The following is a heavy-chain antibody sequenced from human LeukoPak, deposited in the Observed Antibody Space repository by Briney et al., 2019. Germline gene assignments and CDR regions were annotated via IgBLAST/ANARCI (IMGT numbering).Heavy chain of an antibody. J-gene: IGHJ3*02. CDR1: VFTFSIYG. D-gene: IGHD5-18*01. Sequence: GGSLRLSCASSVFTFSIYGRHGVRQAPGKGLEWVAVISYDGSNKYYPDSVKGRFNISRDNSKNTLYLQMNSLRAEDTVVYYCAKRRIQLWLHDAFDIWGQGTMVTVSS. V-gene: IGHV3-30*18. CDR2: ISYDGSNK. CDR3: AKRRIQLWLHDAFDI.